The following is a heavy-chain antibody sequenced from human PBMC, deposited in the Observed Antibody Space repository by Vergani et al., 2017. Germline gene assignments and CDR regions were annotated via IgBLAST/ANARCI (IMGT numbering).Heavy chain of an antibody. CDR2: ISYDGSNK. D-gene: IGHD3-22*01. CDR3: AKVRYYDTSGYSPPPFDY. J-gene: IGHJ4*02. V-gene: IGHV3-30*18. Sequence: QVQLVESGGGVVQPGRSLRLSCAASGFILSSYGMHWVRQAPGKGLEWVAVISYDGSNKYYADSVKGRFTISRDNSKNTLYLQMNSLRAEDTAVYYCAKVRYYDTSGYSPPPFDYWGQGTLVTVSS. CDR1: GFILSSYG.